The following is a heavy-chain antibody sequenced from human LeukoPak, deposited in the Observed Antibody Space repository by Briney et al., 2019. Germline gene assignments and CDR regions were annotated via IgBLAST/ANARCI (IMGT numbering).Heavy chain of an antibody. J-gene: IGHJ3*01. CDR3: ARDGPSSTSPPECFCWV. CDR2: IIPIFGTA. D-gene: IGHD2-2*01. Sequence: GSSVKVSCKASGGTFSSYAISWVRQAPGQGLEWMGGIIPIFGTANYAQKFQGRVTMTTDTSTSTAYMELRSLRSDDTAVYYCARDGPSSTSPPECFCWVWGQGTMVTVSS. CDR1: GGTFSSYA. V-gene: IGHV1-69*05.